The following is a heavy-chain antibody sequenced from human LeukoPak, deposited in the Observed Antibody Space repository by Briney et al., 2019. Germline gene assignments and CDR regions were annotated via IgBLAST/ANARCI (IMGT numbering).Heavy chain of an antibody. CDR2: IYYSGST. V-gene: IGHV4-59*01. D-gene: IGHD6-13*01. CDR3: ARGKKARYSSSWYGWFDP. CDR1: GGSISSYY. Sequence: SETLSLTCTVSGGSISSYYWSWIRQPPGKGLEWIGYIYYSGSTNYNPSLKSRVTISVDTSKNQFSLKLSSVTAADTAVYYCARGKKARYSSSWYGWFDPWGQGTLVTVSS. J-gene: IGHJ5*02.